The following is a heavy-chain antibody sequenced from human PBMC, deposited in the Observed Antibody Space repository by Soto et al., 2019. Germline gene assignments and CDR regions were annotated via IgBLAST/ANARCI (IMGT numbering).Heavy chain of an antibody. D-gene: IGHD6-19*01. V-gene: IGHV3-23*01. CDR1: GFTFSSYA. CDR2: ISGSGGST. CDR3: AKDQVVAVALQAFDI. J-gene: IGHJ3*02. Sequence: EVQLLESGGGLVQPGGSLRLSCAASGFTFSSYAMSWVRQAPGKGLEWVSAISGSGGSTSYADSVQGRFTISRDNSNNTLSLQMTGLRAEDTAVYYCAKDQVVAVALQAFDIWGQGTMVTVSS.